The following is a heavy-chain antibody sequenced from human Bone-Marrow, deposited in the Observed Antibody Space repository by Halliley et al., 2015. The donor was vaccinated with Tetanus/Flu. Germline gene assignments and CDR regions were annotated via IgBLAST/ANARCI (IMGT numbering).Heavy chain of an antibody. V-gene: IGHV3-7*04. CDR3: ARKGAGLDF. Sequence: LDWGANMDYGGSERNYVGSERGRFTISRDNTQNSLFLQMNNLRGEDTAVYYCARKGAGLDFWGQGTLVTVSS. J-gene: IGHJ4*02. CDR2: MDYGGSER.